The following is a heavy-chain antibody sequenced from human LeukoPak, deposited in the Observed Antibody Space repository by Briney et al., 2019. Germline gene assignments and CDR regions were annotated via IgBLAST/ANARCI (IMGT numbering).Heavy chain of an antibody. CDR1: GFTVSSNY. J-gene: IGHJ4*02. Sequence: GGSLRLSCAASGFTVSSNYMSWVRQAPGKGLEWVSVIYSGGSTYYADSVKGRFTISRDNSKNTLYLQMNSLRAEDTAVYYCASTFSVLKWYYFDYWGQGTLVTVSS. V-gene: IGHV3-53*01. CDR3: ASTFSVLKWYYFDY. D-gene: IGHD2-15*01. CDR2: IYSGGST.